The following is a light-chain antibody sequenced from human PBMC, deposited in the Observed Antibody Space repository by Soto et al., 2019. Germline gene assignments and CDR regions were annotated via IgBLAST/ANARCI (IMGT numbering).Light chain of an antibody. V-gene: IGKV1-9*01. J-gene: IGKJ5*01. CDR3: QQLDTFPRT. CDR1: QDISSS. CDR2: GAS. Sequence: DIQLTQSPSFLSASVGDRVTITCRASQDISSSLVWYQQKPGKAPKVLIYGASTLQSGVPSRFSGSGSGTELTLTISSLQPEDFATYYCQQLDTFPRTFGQGTRLEIK.